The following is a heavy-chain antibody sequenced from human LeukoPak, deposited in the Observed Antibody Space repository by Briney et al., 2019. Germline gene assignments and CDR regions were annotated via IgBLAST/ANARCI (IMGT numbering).Heavy chain of an antibody. CDR1: GFTFSSYA. Sequence: GGSLRLSCTASGFTFSSYAMSWARQAPGKGLEWVSAISGSGGSTYYADSVKGRFTISRDNSKNTLYLQMNSLRAEDTAVYYCAKSPGYYEFYYWGQGTLVTVSS. CDR2: ISGSGGST. V-gene: IGHV3-23*01. CDR3: AKSPGYYEFYY. D-gene: IGHD3-9*01. J-gene: IGHJ4*02.